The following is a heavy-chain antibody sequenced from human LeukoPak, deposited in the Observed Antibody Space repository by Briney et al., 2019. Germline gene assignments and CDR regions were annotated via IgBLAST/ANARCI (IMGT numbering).Heavy chain of an antibody. Sequence: GASVKVSCKASGYTFTGYYMHWVRQAPGQGLAWMGWIDPNTGGTNYAQKFQGRVTMTRDTSISTAYMELSRLRYDDTAVYYCARDCPSAINYDGRGSDGFDIWGQGTMVTVTS. CDR3: ARDCPSAINYDGRGSDGFDI. J-gene: IGHJ3*02. D-gene: IGHD3-22*01. V-gene: IGHV1-2*02. CDR1: GYTFTGYY. CDR2: IDPNTGGT.